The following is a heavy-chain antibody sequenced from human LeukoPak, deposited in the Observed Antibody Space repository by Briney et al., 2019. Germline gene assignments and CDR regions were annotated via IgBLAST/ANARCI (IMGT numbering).Heavy chain of an antibody. Sequence: GGSLRLSCAASGFTFSSYWMHWVRQVPGKGLVWVSRISPTGSTTSYADSVKGRFTVSRDNAKNTLYLQVNNLRAEDTAVYYCARGPNSNWSGLDFWGQGTLLTVSS. J-gene: IGHJ4*02. CDR3: ARGPNSNWSGLDF. V-gene: IGHV3-74*01. CDR2: ISPTGSTT. CDR1: GFTFSSYW. D-gene: IGHD6-6*01.